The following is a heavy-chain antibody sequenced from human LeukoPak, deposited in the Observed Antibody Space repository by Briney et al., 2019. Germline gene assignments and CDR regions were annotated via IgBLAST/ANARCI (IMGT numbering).Heavy chain of an antibody. CDR2: VNHRGSS. Sequence: ASESLSLTCAVYGGSLSGYYWSWIRQSPGKALEWIGEVNHRGSSNYNPSLNSRVIISVDTSKNQISLKVNSVTAADTAVYYCAGEWLARSYFDYWGQGTLVTVSS. CDR1: GGSLSGYY. V-gene: IGHV4-34*01. J-gene: IGHJ4*02. D-gene: IGHD6-19*01. CDR3: AGEWLARSYFDY.